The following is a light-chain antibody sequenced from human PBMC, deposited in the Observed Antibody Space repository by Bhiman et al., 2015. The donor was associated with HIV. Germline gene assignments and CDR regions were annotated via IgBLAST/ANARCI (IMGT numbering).Light chain of an antibody. CDR2: YDG. V-gene: IGLV3-21*01. Sequence: GPGKTATITCGGNTPGSKGVHWYQQKPGQAPVLVIQYDGDRPSGIPDRFSGSNSGNTATLTISGTQAMDEADYYCQAWDSSAVVFGGGTKLTVL. CDR3: QAWDSSAVV. J-gene: IGLJ2*01. CDR1: TPGSKG.